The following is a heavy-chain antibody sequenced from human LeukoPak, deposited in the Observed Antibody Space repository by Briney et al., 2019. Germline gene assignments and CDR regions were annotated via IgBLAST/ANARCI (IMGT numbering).Heavy chain of an antibody. CDR1: GGSISSYY. J-gene: IGHJ6*03. V-gene: IGHV4-4*07. CDR2: IYTSGST. CDR3: ARELYYYYYMDV. Sequence: SETLSLTCTVSGGSISSYYWSWIRQPAGKGLEWIGRIYTSGSTNYNPSLKSRVTISVDTSKNQFSLRLSSVTAADTSVYYCARELYYYYYMDVWGKGTTVTISS.